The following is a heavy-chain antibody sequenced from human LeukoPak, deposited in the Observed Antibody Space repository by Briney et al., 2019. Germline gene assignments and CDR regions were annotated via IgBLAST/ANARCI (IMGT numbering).Heavy chain of an antibody. V-gene: IGHV3-33*01. D-gene: IGHD3-22*01. CDR2: IWYDGSNK. CDR1: GFTFSSYG. CDR3: ARDPDYYDSSGYFGGMDY. J-gene: IGHJ4*02. Sequence: GGSLRLSCAASGFTFSSYGMHGVRQAPGKGLEWVAVIWYDGSNKYYADSVKGRFTISRDNSKNTLYLQMNSLRAEDTAVYYCARDPDYYDSSGYFGGMDYWGQGTLVTVSS.